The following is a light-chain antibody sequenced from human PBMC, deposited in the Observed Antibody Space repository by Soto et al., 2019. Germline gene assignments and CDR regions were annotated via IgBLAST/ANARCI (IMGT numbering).Light chain of an antibody. CDR3: QQYNSFPLD. J-gene: IGKJ4*01. CDR1: QSISSW. CDR2: DAS. V-gene: IGKV1-5*01. Sequence: DIQMTQSPSTLSASVGDRVTITCRASQSISSWLAWYQQKPGKAPKLLIYDASSLESGVPSRFSGSGSGTESTLTISSLQPDDFATYYCQQYNSFPLDFGGGTKVEIK.